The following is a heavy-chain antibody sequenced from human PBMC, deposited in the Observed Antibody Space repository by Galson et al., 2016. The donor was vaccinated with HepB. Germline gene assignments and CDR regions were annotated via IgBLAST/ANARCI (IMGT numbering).Heavy chain of an antibody. D-gene: IGHD3-22*01. Sequence: SLRLSCAASGSTFSRHGMNWVRQAPGKGLEWVALIWYDGSAGYYADSVKGRFTISRDNAKNTLFLQMNDLRVEDTAVYFCARHYDSGWYDHWGQGTLVTVSS. CDR3: ARHYDSGWYDH. CDR2: IWYDGSAG. CDR1: GSTFSRHG. V-gene: IGHV3-33*01. J-gene: IGHJ5*02.